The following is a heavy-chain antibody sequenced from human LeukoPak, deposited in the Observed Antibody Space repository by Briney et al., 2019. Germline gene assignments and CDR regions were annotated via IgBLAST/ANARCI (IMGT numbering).Heavy chain of an antibody. D-gene: IGHD6-13*01. Sequence: PSETLSLTCTVSGGSISSYYWSWIRQPAGKGLEWIGRIYTSGSTTYNPSLKSRVTMSVDTSKNQFSQKLSSVTAADTAVYYCLGERSQQLVLYYYYGMDVWGQGTTVTVSS. CDR3: LGERSQQLVLYYYYGMDV. CDR1: GGSISSYY. J-gene: IGHJ6*02. CDR2: IYTSGST. V-gene: IGHV4-4*07.